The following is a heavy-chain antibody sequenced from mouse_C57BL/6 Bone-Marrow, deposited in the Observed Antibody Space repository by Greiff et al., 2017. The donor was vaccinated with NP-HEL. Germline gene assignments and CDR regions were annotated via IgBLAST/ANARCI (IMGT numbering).Heavy chain of an antibody. J-gene: IGHJ4*01. CDR2: IYPRSGNT. V-gene: IGHV1-81*01. Sequence: QVQLQQSGAELARPGASVKLSCKASGYTFTSYGISWVKQRPGQGLEWIGEIYPRSGNTYYNEKFKGKATLTADKSSSTAYMELRSLTSEDSAVYFCARNHYGSSYLYYAMDYWGQGTSVTVSS. D-gene: IGHD1-1*01. CDR1: GYTFTSYG. CDR3: ARNHYGSSYLYYAMDY.